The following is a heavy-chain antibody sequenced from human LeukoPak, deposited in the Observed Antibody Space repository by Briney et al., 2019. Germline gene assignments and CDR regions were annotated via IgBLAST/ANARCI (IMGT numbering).Heavy chain of an antibody. Sequence: ASVKVSCKASGYTFTGYYMHWVRQAPGQGLEWMGRINPNSGGTNYAQKFQGRVTMTRDTSISTAYMELSRLRSDDTAVYYCARGESGYSYGYVPGEFDYWGQGTLVTVSS. V-gene: IGHV1-2*06. D-gene: IGHD5-18*01. CDR2: INPNSGGT. CDR3: ARGESGYSYGYVPGEFDY. CDR1: GYTFTGYY. J-gene: IGHJ4*02.